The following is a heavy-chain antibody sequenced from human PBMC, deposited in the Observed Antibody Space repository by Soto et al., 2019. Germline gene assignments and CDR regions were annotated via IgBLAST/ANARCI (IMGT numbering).Heavy chain of an antibody. D-gene: IGHD2-15*01. V-gene: IGHV6-1*01. Sequence: PSETLSLTCDISGDSVSSKNAAWNWIRQSPSRGLEWLGRTYYRSKWHSGYAVSVRSRVSISPDTSKDRFSLQLNSVTPDDTAVYYCARSGPGGYIDHWGRGTLVTVSS. CDR2: TYYRSKWHS. CDR3: ARSGPGGYIDH. CDR1: GDSVSSKNAA. J-gene: IGHJ4*02.